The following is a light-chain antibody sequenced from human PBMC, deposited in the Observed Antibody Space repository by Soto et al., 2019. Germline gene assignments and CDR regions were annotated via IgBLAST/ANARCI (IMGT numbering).Light chain of an antibody. CDR2: DAS. CDR1: HSISSW. Sequence: DIQMTQSPSTLSASVGDRVTITCRASHSISSWLAWYQQKPGKAPKLRIYDASSLESGVPSRFSGSGSGTEFTLTISSLQPDDFATYYCQQYNSYPLTFGGGTKMEIK. CDR3: QQYNSYPLT. J-gene: IGKJ4*01. V-gene: IGKV1-5*01.